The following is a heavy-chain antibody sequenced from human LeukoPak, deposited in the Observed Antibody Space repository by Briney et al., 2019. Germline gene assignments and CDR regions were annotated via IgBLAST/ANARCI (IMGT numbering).Heavy chain of an antibody. Sequence: GGSLRLSCAASGFTFSTYRMSWVRQAPGKGLEWVANIKQDGSDKYYVDSVKGRFTISRDNAKNSLFLQMNSLRAEDTAVYYCARVGCSSNSCFPDYWGQGTLVTVSS. CDR2: IKQDGSDK. J-gene: IGHJ4*02. D-gene: IGHD2-2*01. V-gene: IGHV3-7*01. CDR1: GFTFSTYR. CDR3: ARVGCSSNSCFPDY.